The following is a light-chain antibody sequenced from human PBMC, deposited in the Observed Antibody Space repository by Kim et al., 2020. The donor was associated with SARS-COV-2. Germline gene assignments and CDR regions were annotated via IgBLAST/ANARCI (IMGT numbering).Light chain of an antibody. CDR1: SGHSSDA. Sequence: SVKQACPLSSGHSSDAIEWHQQQPEKGPRYLMKVNSDGSHNKGDGIPDRFSGSSSGAERYLTISSLQSEDEADYYCQTWGTGIRVFGGGTQLTVL. CDR3: QTWGTGIRV. V-gene: IGLV4-69*01. J-gene: IGLJ3*02. CDR2: VNSDGSH.